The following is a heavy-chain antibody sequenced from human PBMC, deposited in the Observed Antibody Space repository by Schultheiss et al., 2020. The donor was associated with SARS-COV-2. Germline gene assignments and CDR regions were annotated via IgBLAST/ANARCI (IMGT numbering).Heavy chain of an antibody. CDR3: AKVRSGLNFFDY. V-gene: IGHV3-23*01. J-gene: IGHJ4*02. Sequence: GGSLRLSCAASGFTFSSYSMNWVRQAPGKGLEWAAAISGNGANTYYADSVKGRFTISRDNSKNTLYLQMNSLRAEDTAVYYCAKVRSGLNFFDYWGQGTLVTVSS. CDR1: GFTFSSYS. CDR2: ISGNGANT. D-gene: IGHD3-22*01.